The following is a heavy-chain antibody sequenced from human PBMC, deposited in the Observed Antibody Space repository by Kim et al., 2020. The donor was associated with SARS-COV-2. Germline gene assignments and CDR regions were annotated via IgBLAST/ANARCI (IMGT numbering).Heavy chain of an antibody. V-gene: IGHV4-31*03. Sequence: SETLSLTCTVPGGSISSGGYYWSWIRQHPGKGLEWIGYIYYSGSTYYNPSLKSRVTIAVDTSKNQFSLKLSSVTAADTAVYYCAAGKAGYYMWGQGTLVTVSS. D-gene: IGHD3-9*01. CDR2: IYYSGST. CDR1: GGSISSGGYY. J-gene: IGHJ4*02. CDR3: AAGKAGYYM.